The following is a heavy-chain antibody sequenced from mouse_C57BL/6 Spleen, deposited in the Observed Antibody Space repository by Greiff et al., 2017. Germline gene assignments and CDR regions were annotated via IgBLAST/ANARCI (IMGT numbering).Heavy chain of an antibody. CDR1: GYAFSSSW. D-gene: IGHD4-1*01. CDR2: IYPGDGDT. V-gene: IGHV1-82*01. Sequence: VQLQQSGPELVKPGASVKISCKASGYAFSSSWMNWVKQRPGKGLEWIGRIYPGDGDTNYNGKFKGKATLTADKSSSTAYMQLSSLTSEDSAVXFCARNWDGTAWFAYWGQGTLVTISA. CDR3: ARNWDGTAWFAY. J-gene: IGHJ3*01.